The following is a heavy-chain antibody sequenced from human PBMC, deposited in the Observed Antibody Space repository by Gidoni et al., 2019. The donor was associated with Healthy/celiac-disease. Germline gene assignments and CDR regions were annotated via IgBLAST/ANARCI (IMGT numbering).Heavy chain of an antibody. V-gene: IGHV3-23*01. J-gene: IGHJ4*02. D-gene: IGHD6-19*01. CDR1: GFTFTTYA. CDR2: ISGSGAST. Sequence: EVQLLESGGGLVQPGGSLRLSWVVSGFTFTTYAMRWVRQAPGKGLEWVSIISGSGASTYNADSVKGRFTISRDNSKNTLYLQMNSLRGEDTAVYYCAKDVGSSGWAPIFDYWGQGTLVTVSS. CDR3: AKDVGSSGWAPIFDY.